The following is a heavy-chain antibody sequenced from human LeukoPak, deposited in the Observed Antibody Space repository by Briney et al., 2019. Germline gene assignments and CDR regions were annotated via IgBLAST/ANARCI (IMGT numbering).Heavy chain of an antibody. CDR2: IRYEGSEK. J-gene: IGHJ4*02. D-gene: IGHD3-10*01. CDR1: GGSFSGYY. Sequence: PSETLSLTCGVSGGSFSGYYWSWIRQSPDKWLEWVAFIRYEGSEKFYADSVKGRFTISRDNSKNTVYLQMNTLRTEDTAVYYCAKPLLRDVWFGESWGQGTLVTVSS. V-gene: IGHV3-30*02. CDR3: AKPLLRDVWFGES.